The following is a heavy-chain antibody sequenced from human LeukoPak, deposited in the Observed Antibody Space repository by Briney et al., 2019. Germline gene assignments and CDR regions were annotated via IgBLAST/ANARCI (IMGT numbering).Heavy chain of an antibody. J-gene: IGHJ4*02. CDR2: ISGSGGST. D-gene: IGHD6-13*01. CDR1: GFTFSSYA. Sequence: GGSLRLSCAASGFTFSSYAMNWVRQAPGKGLEWVSAISGSGGSTYYADSVKGRFTISRDNSKNRLYLQMNSLRAEDTAVYYCAFPGIAAAGRGLGFDYWGQGTLVTVSS. V-gene: IGHV3-23*01. CDR3: AFPGIAAAGRGLGFDY.